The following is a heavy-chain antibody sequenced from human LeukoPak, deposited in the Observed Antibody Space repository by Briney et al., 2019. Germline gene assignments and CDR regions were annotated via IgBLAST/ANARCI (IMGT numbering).Heavy chain of an antibody. D-gene: IGHD6-6*01. Sequence: SETLFLTCTVSGGSISSNYWSWIRQPAGKGLEWIGLIYTSGSTNYNPSLKSRVIMSVDTSKNQFSLKLTSVTAADTAVYYCAYSSSSGYYGMDVWGQGTTVTVSS. CDR1: GGSISSNY. V-gene: IGHV4-4*07. CDR2: IYTSGST. J-gene: IGHJ6*02. CDR3: AYSSSSGYYGMDV.